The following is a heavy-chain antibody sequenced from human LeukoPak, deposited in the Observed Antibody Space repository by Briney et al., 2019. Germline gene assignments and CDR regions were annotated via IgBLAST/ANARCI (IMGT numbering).Heavy chain of an antibody. V-gene: IGHV1-69*13. CDR1: GGTFSSYA. Sequence: SVKVSCKASGGTFSSYAISWVRQAPGQGLEWMGGIIPIFGTANYAQKFQGRVTITADESTSTAYMELSSLRSEDTAVYYCARGRTTVTTTHCYFDYWGQGTLVTVSS. CDR2: IIPIFGTA. J-gene: IGHJ4*02. CDR3: ARGRTTVTTTHCYFDY. D-gene: IGHD4-17*01.